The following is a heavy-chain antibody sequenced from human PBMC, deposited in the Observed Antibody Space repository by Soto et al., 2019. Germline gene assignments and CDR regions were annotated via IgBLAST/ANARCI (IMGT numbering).Heavy chain of an antibody. V-gene: IGHV3-9*01. D-gene: IGHD3-3*01. CDR1: GFTFDDYA. J-gene: IGHJ6*03. CDR2: ISWNSGSI. Sequence: EVQLVESGGGLVQPGRSLRLSCAASGFTFDDYAMHWVRQAPGKGLEWVSGISWNSGSIGYADSVKGRFTISRDNAKNSLYLQMNSLRAEDTALYYCAKDIRYYDFWSGYHGGKSMDVWGKGTTVTVSS. CDR3: AKDIRYYDFWSGYHGGKSMDV.